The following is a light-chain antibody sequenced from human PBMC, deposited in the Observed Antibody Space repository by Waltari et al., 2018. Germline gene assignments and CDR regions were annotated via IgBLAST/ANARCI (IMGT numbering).Light chain of an antibody. Sequence: VIWMTQSPSLLSASPGDRVTITCRMSQGISTYLAWYQQKPGRAPDLLIYGASIVHSGVPSRFSGSGSVTDFTLTISSLQSEDVATYYCQHYYNFPWTFGQGTKVEIK. V-gene: IGKV1D-8*03. CDR2: GAS. J-gene: IGKJ1*01. CDR1: QGISTY. CDR3: QHYYNFPWT.